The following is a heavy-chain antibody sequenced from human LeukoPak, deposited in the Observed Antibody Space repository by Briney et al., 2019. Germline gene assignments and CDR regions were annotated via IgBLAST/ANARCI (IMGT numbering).Heavy chain of an antibody. Sequence: SETLYLTCAVSGASISSSYWSWIRQPPGKGLEWIGYINYSGNTKYNPSLESRVTISVDASNNQFSLRLSSVTAADTAFYYCARGYYDSRGYSNTFDIWGKGTLVTVSS. CDR1: GASISSSY. J-gene: IGHJ3*02. CDR3: ARGYYDSRGYSNTFDI. CDR2: INYSGNT. D-gene: IGHD3-22*01. V-gene: IGHV4-59*01.